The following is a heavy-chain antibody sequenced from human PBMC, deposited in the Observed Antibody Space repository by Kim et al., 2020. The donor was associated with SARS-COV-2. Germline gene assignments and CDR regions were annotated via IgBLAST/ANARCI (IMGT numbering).Heavy chain of an antibody. CDR3: ARDHITGTTDY. V-gene: IGHV4-59*01. D-gene: IGHD1-7*01. J-gene: IGHJ4*02. Sequence: TNYNPSLKSRVTISVDTSKNQFSLKLSSVTAVDTAVYYCARDHITGTTDYWGQGTLVTVSS. CDR2: T.